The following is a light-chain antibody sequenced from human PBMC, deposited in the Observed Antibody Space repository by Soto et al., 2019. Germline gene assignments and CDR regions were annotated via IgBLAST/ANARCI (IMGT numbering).Light chain of an antibody. CDR1: QSVSSRY. J-gene: IGKJ2*01. CDR3: QHYSSSPPMYT. Sequence: EIVLTQSPGTLSLSPGERATLSCRASQSVSSRYLAWYQQKPGQAPRLLIYGASSRATGIPDRISGSGSGTDFTLTISRLEPEDFAVYYCQHYSSSPPMYTFGQGTKLEIK. V-gene: IGKV3-20*01. CDR2: GAS.